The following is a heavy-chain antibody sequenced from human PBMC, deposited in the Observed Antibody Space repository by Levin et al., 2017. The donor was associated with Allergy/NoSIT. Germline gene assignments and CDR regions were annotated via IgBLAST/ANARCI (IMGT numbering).Heavy chain of an antibody. J-gene: IGHJ3*02. CDR3: ASWGALMTTVTGDAFDI. Sequence: SVKVSCKASGGTFSSYAISWVRQAPGQGLEWMGGIIPIFGTANYAQKFQGRVTITADESTSTAYMELSSLRSEDTAVYYCASWGALMTTVTGDAFDIWGQGTMVTVSS. CDR1: GGTFSSYA. V-gene: IGHV1-69*13. CDR2: IIPIFGTA. D-gene: IGHD4-17*01.